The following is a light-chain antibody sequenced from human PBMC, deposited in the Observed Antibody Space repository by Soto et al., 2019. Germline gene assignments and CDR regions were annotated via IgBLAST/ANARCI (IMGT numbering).Light chain of an antibody. J-gene: IGLJ1*01. CDR2: EVS. CDR1: SSDVGGYNY. V-gene: IGLV2-8*01. Sequence: QSVLTQPPSASGSFGQSVTISCTGNSSDVGGYNYVSWYQQHPGKAPKLMIYEVSERPSGVPDRFSGSKSGNTASLTVSGLQADDEADYYCSSYSGTNYHYVFGTGTKSPS. CDR3: SSYSGTNYHYV.